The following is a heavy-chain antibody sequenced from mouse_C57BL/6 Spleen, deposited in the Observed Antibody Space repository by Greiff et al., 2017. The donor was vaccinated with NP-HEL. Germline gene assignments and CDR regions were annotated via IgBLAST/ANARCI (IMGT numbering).Heavy chain of an antibody. CDR1: GYTFTSYG. J-gene: IGHJ2*01. Sequence: QVQLQQSGAELARPGASVKLSCKASGYTFTSYGISWVKQRTGQGLEWIGEIYPRSGNTYYNEKFKGKATLTADKSSSTAYMELRSLTSEDSAVYFGARPYYYGSSLYYFDYWGQGTTLTVSS. V-gene: IGHV1-81*01. D-gene: IGHD1-1*01. CDR3: ARPYYYGSSLYYFDY. CDR2: IYPRSGNT.